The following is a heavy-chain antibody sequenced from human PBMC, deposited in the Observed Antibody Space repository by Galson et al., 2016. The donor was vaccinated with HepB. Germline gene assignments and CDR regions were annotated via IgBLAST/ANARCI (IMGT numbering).Heavy chain of an antibody. CDR3: AVARSGWAHDAYDI. D-gene: IGHD6-19*01. V-gene: IGHV1-3*01. CDR1: GYTFTTYD. Sequence: SVKVSCKASGYTFTTYDVHWLRQGPGQRLEWMAWINPANGDTQFSQRFQGRVTIKRDTSATTAYMELSSLRSEDTAVYYCAVARSGWAHDAYDIWGQGTMVTVSS. J-gene: IGHJ3*02. CDR2: INPANGDT.